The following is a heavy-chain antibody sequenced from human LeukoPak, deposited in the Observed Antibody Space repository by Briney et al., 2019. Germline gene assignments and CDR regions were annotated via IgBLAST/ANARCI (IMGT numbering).Heavy chain of an antibody. CDR2: IRSDGSST. Sequence: GGSLRLSCAASGFTFSSYWMEWVRQAPGKGLVWVSRIRSDGSSTNYADSVKGRFTISRDNAKNTLYLQMNSLRAEDTAVYYCAKERTFAFDYWGQGTLVTVSS. CDR3: AKERTFAFDY. CDR1: GFTFSSYW. D-gene: IGHD3-16*01. V-gene: IGHV3-74*01. J-gene: IGHJ4*02.